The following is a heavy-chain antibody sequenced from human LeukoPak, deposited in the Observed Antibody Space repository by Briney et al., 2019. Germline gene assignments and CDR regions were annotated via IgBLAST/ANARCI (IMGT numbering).Heavy chain of an antibody. CDR3: ASGSGWRQLY. CDR2: IKSDGSEK. D-gene: IGHD5-24*01. V-gene: IGHV3-7*01. J-gene: IGHJ4*02. Sequence: GGSLRLSCVVSEFTFSSNWLNWVRQAPGKGLEWVANIKSDGSEKYYADSVKGRFTISRDNAKNSLYLQMNSLKAEDTAVYYCASGSGWRQLYWGQGTLVTVSP. CDR1: EFTFSSNW.